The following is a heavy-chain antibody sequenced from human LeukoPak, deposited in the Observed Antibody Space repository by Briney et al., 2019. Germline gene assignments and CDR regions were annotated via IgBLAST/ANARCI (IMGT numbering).Heavy chain of an antibody. D-gene: IGHD3-10*01. J-gene: IGHJ4*02. CDR1: GSTFDDYA. Sequence: PGRSLRLSCAASGSTFDDYAMHWVRQAPGKGLEWVSGISWNSGSIGYADSVKGRFTISRDNAKNSLYLQMNSLRAEDTALYYCAKDIFTMVRGVVDYWGQGTLVTVSS. CDR3: AKDIFTMVRGVVDY. CDR2: ISWNSGSI. V-gene: IGHV3-9*01.